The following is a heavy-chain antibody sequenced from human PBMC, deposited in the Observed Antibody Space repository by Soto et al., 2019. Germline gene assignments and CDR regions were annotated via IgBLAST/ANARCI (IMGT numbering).Heavy chain of an antibody. CDR2: ISGSGGST. Sequence: GGSLRLSCAASGFTFSSYAMSWVRQAPGKGLEWVSAISGSGGSTYYADSVKGRFTISRDNSKNTLYLQMNSLRAEDTHINDCADVMSGPKHDFKSGPYSFDFWGQGTMVTVSS. D-gene: IGHD3-3*01. V-gene: IGHV3-23*01. CDR1: GFTFSSYA. CDR3: ADVMSGPKHDFKSGPYSFDF. J-gene: IGHJ3*01.